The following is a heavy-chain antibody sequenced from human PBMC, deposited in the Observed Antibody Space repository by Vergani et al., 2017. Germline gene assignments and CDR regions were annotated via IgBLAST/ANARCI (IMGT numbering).Heavy chain of an antibody. Sequence: EVQLLESGGGLVQPGGSLRLSCAASGFTFSIYGMNWVRQAPGKGLEWVSGITGSGGSTYYADSVKDRFTISRDNSKNTVYLQMYSLRAEDTAVYYCARNIKPDYWGQGTLVTVSS. J-gene: IGHJ4*02. CDR3: ARNIKPDY. CDR1: GFTFSIYG. CDR2: ITGSGGST. V-gene: IGHV3-23*01.